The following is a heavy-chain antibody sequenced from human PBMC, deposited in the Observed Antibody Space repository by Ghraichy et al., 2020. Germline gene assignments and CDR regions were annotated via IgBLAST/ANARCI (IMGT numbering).Heavy chain of an antibody. Sequence: GESLNISCAASGLSVSNYSMNWVRQAPGKGLEWVSAISRSGSYIYYADSVKGRFIISRDNAKNSVYLQMNSLRVEDTAVYYCAREPFGRGSSGMDVWGQGTTVTVSS. CDR1: GLSVSNYS. CDR2: ISRSGSYI. D-gene: IGHD3-16*01. CDR3: AREPFGRGSSGMDV. J-gene: IGHJ6*02. V-gene: IGHV3-21*01.